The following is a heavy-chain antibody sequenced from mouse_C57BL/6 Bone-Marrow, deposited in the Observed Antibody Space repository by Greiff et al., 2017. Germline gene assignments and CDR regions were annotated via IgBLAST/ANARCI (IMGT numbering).Heavy chain of an antibody. V-gene: IGHV6-3*01. J-gene: IGHJ2*01. CDR1: GFTFSNYW. CDR2: IRLKSDNYAT. Sequence: EVKVEESGGGLVQPGGSMKLSCVASGFTFSNYWMNWVRQSPEKGLEWVAQIRLKSDNYATHYAESVKGRFTISRDDSKSSVYMQMNNLRAEDTGIYYCTETTVLASNYFDYWGQGTTLTVSS. CDR3: TETTVLASNYFDY. D-gene: IGHD1-1*01.